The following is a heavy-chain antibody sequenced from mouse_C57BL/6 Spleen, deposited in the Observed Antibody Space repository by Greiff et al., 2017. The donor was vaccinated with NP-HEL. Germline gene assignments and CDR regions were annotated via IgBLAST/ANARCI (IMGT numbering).Heavy chain of an antibody. D-gene: IGHD1-1*01. CDR1: GYTFTSYW. CDR2: IDPSDSYT. Sequence: VQLQQPGAELVMPGASVKLSCKASGYTFTSYWMHWVKQRPGQGLEWIGEIDPSDSYTNYNQKFKGKSTLTVDKSSSPAYMQLSSLTSEDAAVYYCARDYYGSSRAWFAYWGKGTLVTVSA. V-gene: IGHV1-69*01. CDR3: ARDYYGSSRAWFAY. J-gene: IGHJ3*01.